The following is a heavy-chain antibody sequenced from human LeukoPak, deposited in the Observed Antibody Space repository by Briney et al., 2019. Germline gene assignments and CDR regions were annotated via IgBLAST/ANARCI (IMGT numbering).Heavy chain of an antibody. Sequence: GGSLRLSCAASGFTFSSYSMNWVRQAPGKGLEWVSYISSSSSTIYYADSVKGRFTISRDNAKNSLYLQMNSLRAEDTAVYYCAREADKLRGKLYGDYADHFDYWGQGTLVTVSS. CDR1: GFTFSSYS. D-gene: IGHD4-17*01. J-gene: IGHJ4*02. CDR3: AREADKLRGKLYGDYADHFDY. CDR2: ISSSSSTI. V-gene: IGHV3-48*01.